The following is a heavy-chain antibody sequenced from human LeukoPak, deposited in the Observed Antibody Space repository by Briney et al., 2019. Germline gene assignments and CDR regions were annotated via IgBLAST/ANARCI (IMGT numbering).Heavy chain of an antibody. V-gene: IGHV4-39*07. Sequence: SETLSLTCTVSGGSISSSNYYWGWIRQPPGKGLEWIGSIYYSGSTYYNPSLKSRGTISVDTSKNQFSLKLSSVTAADTAVYYCARVHPSYSSGWDPFDYWGQGTLVTVSS. D-gene: IGHD6-19*01. CDR1: GGSISSSNYY. J-gene: IGHJ4*02. CDR3: ARVHPSYSSGWDPFDY. CDR2: IYYSGST.